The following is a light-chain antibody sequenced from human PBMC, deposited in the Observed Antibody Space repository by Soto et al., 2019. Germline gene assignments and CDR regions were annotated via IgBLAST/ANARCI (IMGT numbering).Light chain of an antibody. CDR2: NTS. Sequence: QAVVTQEPSLTVCPGGTVTLTCASSTGAVTSGYYPNWFQQKPGQAPRALIYNTSNKHSWTPARFSGSLLGGKAALTLSGVQPEDEAEYYCLLYYGGAGVFGGGTKLTVL. CDR1: TGAVTSGYY. V-gene: IGLV7-43*01. J-gene: IGLJ2*01. CDR3: LLYYGGAGV.